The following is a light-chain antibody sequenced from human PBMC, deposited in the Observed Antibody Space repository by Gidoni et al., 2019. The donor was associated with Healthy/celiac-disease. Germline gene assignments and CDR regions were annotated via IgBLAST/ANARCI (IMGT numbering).Light chain of an antibody. CDR2: AAS. J-gene: IGKJ2*01. CDR3: QQLNSYPPGT. Sequence: DIQLTQSPYFLSASVGDRVTITCRASQGISSYLAWYQQKPGKAPKLLIYAASTLQSGVPSRFSGSGSGTEFTLTISSLQPEDFATYYCQQLNSYPPGTFGQGTKLEIK. CDR1: QGISSY. V-gene: IGKV1-9*01.